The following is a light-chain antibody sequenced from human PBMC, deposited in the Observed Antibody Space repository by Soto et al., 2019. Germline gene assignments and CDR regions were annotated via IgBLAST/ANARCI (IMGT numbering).Light chain of an antibody. CDR1: QSLLHSDGRTY. J-gene: IGKJ2*01. Sequence: DIVMTQTPLSLSVTPGQPASISCKSSQSLLHSDGRTYLCWYMQKPGQPPQLLIYEISSRFSGVXDXXRGSGSGTDFTLEISRVEAEDVGVYYCMQTIQAPYAFGQGTKLEIK. CDR2: EIS. CDR3: MQTIQAPYA. V-gene: IGKV2D-29*01.